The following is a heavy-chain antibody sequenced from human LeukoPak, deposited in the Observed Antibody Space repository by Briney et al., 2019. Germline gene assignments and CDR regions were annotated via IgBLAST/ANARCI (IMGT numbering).Heavy chain of an antibody. Sequence: GESLKTSSKGSGYSFTSYWIGGVRQMPGKGLEWMGIIYPGDSDTRYSPSFQGQVTISADKSISTAYLQWSSLKASDTAMYSCARLDCGGDCYSRGRWYYWGQGTLVTVSS. CDR2: IYPGDSDT. CDR3: ARLDCGGDCYSRGRWYY. CDR1: GYSFTSYW. V-gene: IGHV5-51*01. D-gene: IGHD2-21*02. J-gene: IGHJ4*02.